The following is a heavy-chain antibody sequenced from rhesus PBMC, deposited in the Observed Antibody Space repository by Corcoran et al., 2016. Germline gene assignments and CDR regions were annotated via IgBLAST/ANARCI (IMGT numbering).Heavy chain of an antibody. V-gene: IGHV4-143*01. J-gene: IGHJ6*01. CDR2: VYGESGRN. CDR1: GGSTSGYYN. CDR3: ARQGYTDHLGGVDS. Sequence: QVQLQESGPGLVKPSETLSLTCTVSGGSTSGYYNWNWIRQPPGKGLGRIGAVYGESGRNTYNASLKSLVTVSKDTSKDQFSLGLTAVTAADTAVYGCARQGYTDHLGGVDSWGQGVGVTVSS. D-gene: IGHD2-39*02.